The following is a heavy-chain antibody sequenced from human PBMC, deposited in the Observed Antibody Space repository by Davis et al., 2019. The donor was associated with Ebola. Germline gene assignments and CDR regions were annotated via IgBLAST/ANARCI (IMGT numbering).Heavy chain of an antibody. CDR3: ARDPSWGRDV. V-gene: IGHV3-53*01. J-gene: IGHJ6*02. CDR1: GFTVSSNY. Sequence: PGGSLRLSCAASGFTVSSNYMGWVRQAPGKGLEWVSGIYSGGSTYYADSVKGRFTISRDNSKNTLDLQMNSLRAEDTAIYYCARDPSWGRDVWGQGTTVTVSS. CDR2: IYSGGST.